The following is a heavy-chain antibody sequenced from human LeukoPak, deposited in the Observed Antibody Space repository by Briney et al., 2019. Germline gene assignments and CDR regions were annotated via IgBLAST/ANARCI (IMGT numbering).Heavy chain of an antibody. CDR3: ARVEMATITN. Sequence: SETLSLTCTVSGGSISSYYWSWIRQPPGKGLEWIGYIYYSGSTNYNPPLKSRVTISVDTSKNQFSLKLSSVTAADTAVYYCARVEMATITNWGQGTLVTVSS. D-gene: IGHD5-24*01. CDR1: GGSISSYY. V-gene: IGHV4-59*01. CDR2: IYYSGST. J-gene: IGHJ4*02.